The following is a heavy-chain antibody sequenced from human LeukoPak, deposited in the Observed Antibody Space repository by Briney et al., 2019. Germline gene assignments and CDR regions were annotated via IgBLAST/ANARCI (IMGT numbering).Heavy chain of an antibody. J-gene: IGHJ4*02. Sequence: GGSLRLPCAASGFTFRTFSMNWVRQTPGKGLEWLSYISHDSSVIYYADSVRGRITISRDNAKNSLYLHMNSLRAEDTAVYYCASLGPYFDFWGQGTQVTVSS. CDR2: ISHDSSVI. CDR3: ASLGPYFDF. CDR1: GFTFRTFS. V-gene: IGHV3-48*04.